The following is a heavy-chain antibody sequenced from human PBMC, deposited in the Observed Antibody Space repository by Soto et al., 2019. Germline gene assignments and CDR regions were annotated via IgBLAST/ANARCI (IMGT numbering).Heavy chain of an antibody. CDR2: INPNSGGT. CDR1: GYTFTGYY. V-gene: IGHV1-2*02. D-gene: IGHD3-22*01. CDR3: ARVTYYYDSSGSLLDY. J-gene: IGHJ4*02. Sequence: ASVKVSCKASGYTFTGYYMHWVRQAPGQGLEWMGWINPNSGGTNYAQKFQGRVTMTRDTSISTAYMELSRLRSDDTAVYYCARVTYYYDSSGSLLDYWGQGTLVTVSS.